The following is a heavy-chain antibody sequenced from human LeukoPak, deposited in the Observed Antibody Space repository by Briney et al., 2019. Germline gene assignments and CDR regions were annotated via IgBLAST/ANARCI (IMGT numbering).Heavy chain of an antibody. V-gene: IGHV6-1*01. D-gene: IGHD5-18*01. J-gene: IGHJ5*02. CDR1: GDSVSSNSAA. CDR3: AGYSYGVRPS. Sequence: SQTLSLTCAISGDSVSSNSAAWNWIRQSPSRGLEWLGRTYYRSKWSTYYAVSVKSRITINPDTSKNQFSLHLNSVTPEDTAVYYCAGYSYGVRPSWGQGTLVTVSS. CDR2: TYYRSKWST.